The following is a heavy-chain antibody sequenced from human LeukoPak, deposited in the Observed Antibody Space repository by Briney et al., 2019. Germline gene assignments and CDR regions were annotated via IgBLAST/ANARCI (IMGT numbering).Heavy chain of an antibody. CDR1: GFTFYNYG. CDR3: ARDGSFYSSSWGQYGMDV. Sequence: PGRSLRLSCAASGFTFYNYGMHWVRQAPGKGLEWVALISYDGSNKYYAASVKGRFTISRDNSKNTLYLQMNSLRAADTAVYYCARDGSFYSSSWGQYGMDVWGQGTTVTVSS. V-gene: IGHV3-30*03. CDR2: ISYDGSNK. D-gene: IGHD6-13*01. J-gene: IGHJ6*02.